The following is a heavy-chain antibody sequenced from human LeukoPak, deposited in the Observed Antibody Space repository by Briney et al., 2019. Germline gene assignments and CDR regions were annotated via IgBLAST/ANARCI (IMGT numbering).Heavy chain of an antibody. CDR3: AKDVVGQKWLENY. Sequence: GGSLRLSCAASGFTFSSYWMSWVRQAPGKGLEWVSAISGSGGRTYHADSVKGRFAISRDNSKNTLYLQMNSLRPEDTAVYHCAKDVVGQKWLENYWGQGTRVTVSS. J-gene: IGHJ4*02. CDR1: GFTFSSYW. V-gene: IGHV3-23*01. D-gene: IGHD6-19*01. CDR2: ISGSGGRT.